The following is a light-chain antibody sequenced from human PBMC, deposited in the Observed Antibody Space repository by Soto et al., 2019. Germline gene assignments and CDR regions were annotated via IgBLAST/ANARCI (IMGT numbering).Light chain of an antibody. V-gene: IGKV3-15*01. J-gene: IGKJ4*01. Sequence: EILMTQYPATLSVSPGERATLSCGASQSVSSNLAWYQRKPGQAPRLLIYGASSRATGIPARFSGSGSGTDFTLTISSLQSEDFAVYYCQQYNNWPPLTFGGGTKVDIK. CDR1: QSVSSN. CDR2: GAS. CDR3: QQYNNWPPLT.